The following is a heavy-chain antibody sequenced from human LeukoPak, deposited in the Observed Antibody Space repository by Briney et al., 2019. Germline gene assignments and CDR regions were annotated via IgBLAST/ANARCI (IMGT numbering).Heavy chain of an antibody. CDR3: AKSAYYDASGYYREYYFDY. CDR1: GFTFSSFG. D-gene: IGHD3-22*01. Sequence: GGSLRLSRSASGFTFSSFGMHWVRQAPGKGLEWVSSISGSGGSTHYADSVKGWFTISRDKTKNTLYLQMNSLRAEDTAVYYCAKSAYYDASGYYREYYFDYWGQGTLVTVSS. J-gene: IGHJ4*02. V-gene: IGHV3-23*01. CDR2: ISGSGGST.